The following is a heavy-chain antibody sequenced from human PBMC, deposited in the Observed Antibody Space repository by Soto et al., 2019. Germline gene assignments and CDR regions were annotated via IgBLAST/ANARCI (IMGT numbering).Heavy chain of an antibody. CDR3: ARGPIMTTVTAYMDV. CDR1: GYTFTSYD. CDR2: MNPNSGNT. D-gene: IGHD4-4*01. Sequence: ASVKVSCKASGYTFTSYDINWVRQATGQGLEWMGWMNPNSGNTGYAQKFQGRVTMTRNTSISTAYMELSSLRSEDTAVYYCARGPIMTTVTAYMDVWGQGTTVTVSS. J-gene: IGHJ6*03. V-gene: IGHV1-8*01.